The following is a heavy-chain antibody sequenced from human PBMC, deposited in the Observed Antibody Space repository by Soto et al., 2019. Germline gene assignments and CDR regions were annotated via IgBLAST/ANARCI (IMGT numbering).Heavy chain of an antibody. J-gene: IGHJ3*02. CDR1: GGTFSSYA. Sequence: QVQLVQSGAEVKKPGSSVKVSCKASGGTFSSYAISWVRQAPGQGLEWMGGIITIIGTANYAQKFQGRVTITADESTSTAYMELSSLRSDDTDVYYCERGCAPILTGYCDAFDIWGQGTMVTVSS. CDR3: ERGCAPILTGYCDAFDI. D-gene: IGHD3-9*01. CDR2: IITIIGTA. V-gene: IGHV1-69*01.